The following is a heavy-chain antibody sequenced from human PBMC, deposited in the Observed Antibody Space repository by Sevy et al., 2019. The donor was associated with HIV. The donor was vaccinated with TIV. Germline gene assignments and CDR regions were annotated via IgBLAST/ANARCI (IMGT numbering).Heavy chain of an antibody. CDR1: GFTFNIYA. CDR2: ISYDGSNI. Sequence: GGCLRLSCAASGFTFNIYALHWVRQAPGKGLEWVAVISYDGSNIYYAESVKGRFAISRDNSKNTLYLQMNSLRPEDTAVYYCARDLPSAVTFPFDYYDLDVWGQGTTVTVSS. J-gene: IGHJ6*02. V-gene: IGHV3-30*09. D-gene: IGHD4-17*01. CDR3: ARDLPSAVTFPFDYYDLDV.